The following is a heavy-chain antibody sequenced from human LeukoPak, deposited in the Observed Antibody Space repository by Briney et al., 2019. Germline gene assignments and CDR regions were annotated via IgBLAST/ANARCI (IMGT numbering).Heavy chain of an antibody. D-gene: IGHD3-10*01. CDR1: GGSISSGSYY. V-gene: IGHV4-61*09. CDR3: ARAYGDYDYYYMDV. Sequence: PSQTLSLTCTVSGGSISSGSYYWSWIRQPAGKGLEWIGEINHSGSTNYNPSLKSRVTISVDTSKNQFSLKLSSVTAADTAVYYCARAYGDYDYYYMDVWGKGTTVTVSS. J-gene: IGHJ6*03. CDR2: INHSGST.